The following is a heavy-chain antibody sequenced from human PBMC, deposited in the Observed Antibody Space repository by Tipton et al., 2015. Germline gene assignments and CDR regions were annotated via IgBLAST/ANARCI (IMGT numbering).Heavy chain of an antibody. CDR2: ISHSGNT. V-gene: IGHV4-38-2*01. Sequence: TLSLTCAVSAYSISSDYYWGWIRQPPGKGLEWIGSISHSGNTYYNPSLKSRVTMSRDTSKTQFSLKVSSVTAADTAMYYCARARGRHGGLFDSWGQGTLVTVSS. D-gene: IGHD4-23*01. CDR3: ARARGRHGGLFDS. CDR1: AYSISSDYY. J-gene: IGHJ4*02.